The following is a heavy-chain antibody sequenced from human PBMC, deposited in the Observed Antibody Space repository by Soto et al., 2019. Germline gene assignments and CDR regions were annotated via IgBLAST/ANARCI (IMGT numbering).Heavy chain of an antibody. D-gene: IGHD3-10*01. CDR1: GYTFTSYG. CDR2: ISAYNGNT. Sequence: QVQLVQSGAEVKKPGASVKVSCKASGYTFTSYGISWVRQAPGQGLEWMGWISAYNGNTNYAQKLQGGVTMTTDTSTSTAYMELRSLRSYDTAVYYCARVHSAGSGSYYPGNFDYWGQGTLVTVSS. CDR3: ARVHSAGSGSYYPGNFDY. J-gene: IGHJ4*02. V-gene: IGHV1-18*01.